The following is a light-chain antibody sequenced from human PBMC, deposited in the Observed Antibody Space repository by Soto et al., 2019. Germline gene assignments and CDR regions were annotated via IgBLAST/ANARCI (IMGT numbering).Light chain of an antibody. CDR1: QSVTSN. J-gene: IGKJ1*01. V-gene: IGKV3-15*01. Sequence: EIVMTPSPATLSVSPGDRATLYCRASQSVTSNLAWYQQKPGQAPRLLIYGASTRATDVPGRFSGSGSGREFTLTISSLQSEDFAIYSCHQYNSWPWTFGQGTKVDIK. CDR2: GAS. CDR3: HQYNSWPWT.